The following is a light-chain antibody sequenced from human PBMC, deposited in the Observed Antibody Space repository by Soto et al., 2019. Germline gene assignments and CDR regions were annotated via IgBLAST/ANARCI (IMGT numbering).Light chain of an antibody. Sequence: QSVLTQPPSASGTPGQRVAISCSGGSSDIGSNPVNWYLHLPGAAPKLLIYRDNQRPSGVPDRFCGSKSGTSASLTISGLQSEDEADYFCSAWDDNIYGPVFGGGTKLTVL. V-gene: IGLV1-44*01. CDR1: SSDIGSNP. J-gene: IGLJ2*01. CDR3: SAWDDNIYGPV. CDR2: RDN.